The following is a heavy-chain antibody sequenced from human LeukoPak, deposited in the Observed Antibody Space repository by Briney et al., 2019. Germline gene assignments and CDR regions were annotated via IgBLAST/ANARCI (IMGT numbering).Heavy chain of an antibody. Sequence: ASVKVSCKASGYAFIDFYMHWVRQAPGQGLEWMGWISPKSGGTNYEQKFKGRPTVTRDTSISTAYMELSWLTSDDTALYYCARGRVRCSGGNCYSYAFDIWGQGTMVTVSS. D-gene: IGHD2-15*01. CDR2: ISPKSGGT. V-gene: IGHV1-2*02. J-gene: IGHJ3*02. CDR1: GYAFIDFY. CDR3: ARGRVRCSGGNCYSYAFDI.